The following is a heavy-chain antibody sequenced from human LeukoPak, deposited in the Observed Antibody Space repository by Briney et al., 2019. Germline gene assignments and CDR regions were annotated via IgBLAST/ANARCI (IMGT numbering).Heavy chain of an antibody. D-gene: IGHD3-10*01. Sequence: GGSLRLSCAAFGFTFSSYAMHWVRQAPGKGLEWVAVISYDGSNKYYADSVKGRFTISRDNSKNTLYLQMNSLRAEDTAVYYCAREGVLLWFGELLLAPYFDYWGQGTLVTVSS. CDR2: ISYDGSNK. V-gene: IGHV3-30*04. CDR1: GFTFSSYA. J-gene: IGHJ4*02. CDR3: AREGVLLWFGELLLAPYFDY.